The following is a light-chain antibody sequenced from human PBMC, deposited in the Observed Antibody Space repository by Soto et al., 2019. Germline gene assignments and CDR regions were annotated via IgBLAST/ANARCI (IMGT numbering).Light chain of an antibody. CDR1: QSINSW. Sequence: DIQMTQSPSTLSASVGDSVTITCRASQSINSWLAWFQQKPGKAPQLLIYQATSLESGVPSRFSGSGSGTEFTLTISSLQPDGSATYYCQQYGSYSFTFGQGTKLEIK. J-gene: IGKJ2*01. CDR2: QAT. V-gene: IGKV1-5*03. CDR3: QQYGSYSFT.